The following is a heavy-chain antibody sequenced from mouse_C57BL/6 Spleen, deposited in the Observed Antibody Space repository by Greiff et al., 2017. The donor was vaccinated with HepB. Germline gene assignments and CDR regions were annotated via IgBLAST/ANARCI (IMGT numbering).Heavy chain of an antibody. CDR3: ARGDYDGFAY. D-gene: IGHD2-4*01. CDR2: ISSGSSTI. J-gene: IGHJ3*01. CDR1: GFTFSDYG. Sequence: EVKLEESGGGLVKPGGSLKLSCAASGFTFSDYGMHWVRQAPEKGLEWVAYISSGSSTIYYADTVKGRFTISRDNAKNTLFLQMTSLRSEDTAMYYCARGDYDGFAYWGQGTLVTVSA. V-gene: IGHV5-17*01.